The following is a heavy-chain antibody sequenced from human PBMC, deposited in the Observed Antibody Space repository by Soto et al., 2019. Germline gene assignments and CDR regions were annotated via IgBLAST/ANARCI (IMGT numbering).Heavy chain of an antibody. D-gene: IGHD2-15*01. Sequence: EVQLLESGGGLVQPGGSLRLSCAASGFTFSSYAMSWVRQAPGKGLEWVSAISGRGGSTYYADSVKGRFTISRDNSKNTRYLQMNSLRAEDTAVYYCAKGVVVAGGKYDYWGQGTLVTVSS. CDR3: AKGVVVAGGKYDY. CDR2: ISGRGGST. V-gene: IGHV3-23*01. J-gene: IGHJ4*02. CDR1: GFTFSSYA.